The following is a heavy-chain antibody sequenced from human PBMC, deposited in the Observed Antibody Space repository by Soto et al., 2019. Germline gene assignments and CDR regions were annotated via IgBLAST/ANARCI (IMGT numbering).Heavy chain of an antibody. CDR2: MYYNGGT. Sequence: QVQLQEAGPGLVRPSQTLSLICNVSGGSINSDGYYWSWIRQHPGKGLEWVGHMYYNGGTYYNPSLKSRTSISVDTSKTQFSLSLTSVTAADTAVYYCARSRVVVVSANILRHYGMDVWGQGTAVTVSS. J-gene: IGHJ6*02. CDR1: GGSINSDGYY. D-gene: IGHD2-21*02. V-gene: IGHV4-31*03. CDR3: ARSRVVVVSANILRHYGMDV.